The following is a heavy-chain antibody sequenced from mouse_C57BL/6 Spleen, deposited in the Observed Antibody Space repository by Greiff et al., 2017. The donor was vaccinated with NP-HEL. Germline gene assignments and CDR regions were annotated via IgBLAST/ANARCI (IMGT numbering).Heavy chain of an antibody. D-gene: IGHD1-1*01. CDR3: ASSSYRGNYFDY. V-gene: IGHV1-50*01. Sequence: VQLQQPGAELVKPGASVKLSCKASGYTFTSYWMQWVKQRPGQGLAWIGEIDPSDSYTKYNQKFKGKATLAVDTSSSTAYMHLSSLTSEDSAVYYCASSSYRGNYFDYWGQGTTLTVSS. CDR2: IDPSDSYT. J-gene: IGHJ2*01. CDR1: GYTFTSYW.